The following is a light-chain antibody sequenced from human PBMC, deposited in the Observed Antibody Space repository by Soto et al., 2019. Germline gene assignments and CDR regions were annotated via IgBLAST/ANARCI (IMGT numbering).Light chain of an antibody. Sequence: EVLMTQSPATLSVSPGDTATLSCRASQSVSNNLAWYQQKPGQAPRLLIYYASTRATDVPARFSGSGSGTEFTLTISSLQSEDFALYYCQQYHNWPPITFGQGTRLEIK. CDR2: YAS. CDR1: QSVSNN. CDR3: QQYHNWPPIT. J-gene: IGKJ5*01. V-gene: IGKV3-15*01.